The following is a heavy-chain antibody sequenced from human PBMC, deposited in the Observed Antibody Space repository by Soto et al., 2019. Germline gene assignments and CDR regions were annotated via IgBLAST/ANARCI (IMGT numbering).Heavy chain of an antibody. V-gene: IGHV4-31*03. Sequence: SETLSLTCTVSGGSIGSGGYYWGWIRQHPGKGLEWIGYIYYSGSTYYNPSLKSRVTISVDTSKNQFSLKLSSVTAADTAVYYCARTRTIVVVVADYYFDYWGQGTLVTVSS. D-gene: IGHD2-15*01. CDR1: GGSIGSGGYY. CDR2: IYYSGST. J-gene: IGHJ4*02. CDR3: ARTRTIVVVVADYYFDY.